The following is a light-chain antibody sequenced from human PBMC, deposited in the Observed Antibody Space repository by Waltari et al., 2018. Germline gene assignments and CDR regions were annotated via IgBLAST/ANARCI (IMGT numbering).Light chain of an antibody. CDR2: RNN. V-gene: IGLV1-40*01. J-gene: IGLJ2*01. CDR3: QSYDSSLSGPVV. CDR1: RSNIGAVYD. Sequence: QSVLTQPPSVSGAPGQTVTISCTGSRSNIGAVYDVHWYQQVPGTAPKLLIFRNNNRPSGVPARFSGSKSGTSASLAITGLRAEDEAYYYCQSYDSSLSGPVVFGGGTRLIVL.